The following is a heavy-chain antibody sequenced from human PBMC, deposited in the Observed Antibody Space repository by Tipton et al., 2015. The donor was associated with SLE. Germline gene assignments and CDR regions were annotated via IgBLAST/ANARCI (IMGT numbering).Heavy chain of an antibody. V-gene: IGHV1-8*01. J-gene: IGHJ6*02. CDR3: ARSMVQGVMGYYYGMDV. D-gene: IGHD3-10*01. CDR2: MNPNSGNT. CDR1: GYTFTSYD. Sequence: QSGAEVKNPGASVKGSCKASGYTFTSYDINWVRQATGQGLEWMGWMNPNSGNTGYAQKFQGRVTMTRNTSISTAYMELSSLRSEDTAVYYCARSMVQGVMGYYYGMDVWGQGTTVTVSS.